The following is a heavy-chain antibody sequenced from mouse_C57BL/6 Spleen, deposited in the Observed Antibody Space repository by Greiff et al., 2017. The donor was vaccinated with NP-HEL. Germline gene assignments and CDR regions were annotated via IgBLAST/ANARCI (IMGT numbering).Heavy chain of an antibody. CDR2: IDPSASET. V-gene: IGHV1-52*01. D-gene: IGHD1-1*01. CDR1: GYTFTSYW. CDR3: ARPGGSSYDWDFGG. Sequence: QVQLQQSGAELVRPGSSVKLSCKASGYTFTSYWMHWVKQRPIQGLEWIGNIDPSASETHYNQKFKGKATLTVAKSSRTAYMQLSSLTSEDSAVYEGARPGGSSYDWDFGGWGTGTTVTVAS. J-gene: IGHJ1*03.